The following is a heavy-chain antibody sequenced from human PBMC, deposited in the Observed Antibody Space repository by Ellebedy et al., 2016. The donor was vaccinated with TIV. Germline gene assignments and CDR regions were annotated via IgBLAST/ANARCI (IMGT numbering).Heavy chain of an antibody. CDR1: GFNFDDYA. CDR3: VKDKSVSGFSFCFFDL. Sequence: GGSLRLXXAASGFNFDDYAMHWVRQAPGKDLEWVSGISWNSGSVNYADSVKGRFTISRDNVNDSLHLQMNSLRPEDTAFYYCVKDKSVSGFSFCFFDLWGRGTLVTVSS. D-gene: IGHD3-22*01. V-gene: IGHV3-9*01. J-gene: IGHJ2*01. CDR2: ISWNSGSV.